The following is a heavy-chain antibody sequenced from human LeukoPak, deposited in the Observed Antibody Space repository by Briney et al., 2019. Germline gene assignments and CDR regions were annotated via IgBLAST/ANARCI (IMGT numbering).Heavy chain of an antibody. CDR3: ARGVLLGGARNYYYYYGMDV. CDR2: IYYSGST. Sequence: PSETLSLTCTVSGGSISSYYWSWIRQPPGKGLEWIGYIYYSGSTNYNPSLKSRVTISVDTSKNQFSLKLSSVAAADTAVYYCARGVLLGGARNYYYYYGMDVWGQGTTVTVSS. CDR1: GGSISSYY. D-gene: IGHD1-26*01. V-gene: IGHV4-59*01. J-gene: IGHJ6*02.